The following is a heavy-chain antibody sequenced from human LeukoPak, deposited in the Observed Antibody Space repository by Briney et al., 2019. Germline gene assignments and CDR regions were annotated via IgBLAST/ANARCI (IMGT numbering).Heavy chain of an antibody. V-gene: IGHV3-23*01. D-gene: IGHD2-15*01. CDR2: ISATGGTT. CDR1: GFTFSSYG. J-gene: IGHJ6*03. CDR3: AKNGDRGAYCSGGSCYPYYYYYIDV. Sequence: PGGSLRLSCAASGFTFSSYGMSWVRQAPGKGLEWVSAISATGGTTYYADSAKGRFTISRDNSKNTLYLQMNSLRAEDTAIYYCAKNGDRGAYCSGGSCYPYYYYYIDVWGKGTTVTISS.